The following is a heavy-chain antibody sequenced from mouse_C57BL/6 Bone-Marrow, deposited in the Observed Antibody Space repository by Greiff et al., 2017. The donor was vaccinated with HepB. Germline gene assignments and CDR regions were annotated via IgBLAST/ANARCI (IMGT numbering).Heavy chain of an antibody. J-gene: IGHJ1*03. CDR2: IEPEDGHT. Sequence: EVKLQESGAELVRPGASVKLSCTASGFNIKDYYMHWVKQRPEQGLEWIGRIEPEDGHTEYAPKFQGKATMTADTSSNTAYLQLSSLTSEDTAVYYCTGGSSPYGYVDVWGTGTTVTVSA. D-gene: IGHD1-1*01. CDR3: TGGSSPYGYVDV. CDR1: GFNIKDYY. V-gene: IGHV14-1*01.